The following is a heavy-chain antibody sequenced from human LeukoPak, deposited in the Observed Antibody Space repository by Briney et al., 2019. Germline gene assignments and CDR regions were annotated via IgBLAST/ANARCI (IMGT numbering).Heavy chain of an antibody. CDR2: INWNGGST. D-gene: IGHD1-26*01. V-gene: IGHV3-20*04. Sequence: GGSLRLSCAASGFTFDDYAMSWVRQAPGKGLEWVSGINWNGGSTSYADSVKGRFTISRDNAKNSPYLQMDSLRAEDTALYYCARGSGANLYTYSFHYWGQGTLVTVSS. CDR3: ARGSGANLYTYSFHY. CDR1: GFTFDDYA. J-gene: IGHJ4*02.